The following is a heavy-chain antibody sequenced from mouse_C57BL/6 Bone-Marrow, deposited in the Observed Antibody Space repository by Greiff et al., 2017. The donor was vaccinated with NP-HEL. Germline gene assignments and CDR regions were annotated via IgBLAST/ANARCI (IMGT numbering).Heavy chain of an antibody. D-gene: IGHD2-5*01. V-gene: IGHV1-81*01. CDR3: ARSYYSNSYYYAMGY. CDR2: IYPRSGNT. J-gene: IGHJ4*01. CDR1: GYTFTSYG. Sequence: VQLQQSGAELARPGASVKLSCKASGYTFTSYGISWVKQRTGQGLEWIGEIYPRSGNTYYNEKFKGKATLTADKSSSTAYMELRSLTSEDSAVYFCARSYYSNSYYYAMGYWGQGTSVTVSS.